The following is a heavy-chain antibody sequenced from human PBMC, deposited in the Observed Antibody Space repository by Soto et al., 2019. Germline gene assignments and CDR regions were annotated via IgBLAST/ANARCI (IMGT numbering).Heavy chain of an antibody. V-gene: IGHV3-23*01. CDR1: GCTLSSYA. J-gene: IGHJ4*02. CDR2: ISGSGGHT. CDR3: AKDALMGYTYAYTY. D-gene: IGHD5-18*01. Sequence: GGSLRLSWSASGCTLSSYAMSWVRQAPWKGLEWVSFISGSGGHTYYADSVTGRFAISRDNSKNTLFLQMNSLRAEDTAIYYCAKDALMGYTYAYTYWGQGTLVTVSS.